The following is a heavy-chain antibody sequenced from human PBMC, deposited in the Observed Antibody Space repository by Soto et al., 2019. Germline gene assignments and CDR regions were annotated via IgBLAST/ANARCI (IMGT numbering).Heavy chain of an antibody. CDR2: ISSDGSNK. Sequence: HPGGSLRFSCAAFNGYAMHWVRQAPGKGLEWVAVISSDGSNKFYADSVKGRFTLSRDISKNTMYLQTNSLRGEDTAVYYCAKSRIPGATLYYYYGLDLWDQGTTVTVSS. CDR1: NGYA. V-gene: IGHV3-30-3*02. CDR3: AKSRIPGATLYYYYGLDL. J-gene: IGHJ6*02. D-gene: IGHD2-2*01.